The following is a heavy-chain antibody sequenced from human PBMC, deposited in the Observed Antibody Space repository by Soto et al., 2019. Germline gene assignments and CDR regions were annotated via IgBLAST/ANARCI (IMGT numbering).Heavy chain of an antibody. V-gene: IGHV4-59*01. CDR3: ARHHHGTGGPIVY. CDR1: VGSISSYS. D-gene: IGHD3-10*01. CDR2: IYNSGST. J-gene: IGHJ4*01. Sequence: QVQLQESGPGLVKTSETLSLTCTVSVGSISSYSWNWIRQTPGKGLEWIGHIYNSGSTNYNPSLKSRVCMSVDPSKNQFSLKLNYVTAADTDVYYCARHHHGTGGPIVYWGHGPLVPVSS.